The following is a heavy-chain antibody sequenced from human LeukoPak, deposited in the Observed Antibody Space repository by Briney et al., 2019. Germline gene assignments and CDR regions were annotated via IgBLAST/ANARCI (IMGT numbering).Heavy chain of an antibody. Sequence: HPGGSLRLSCAASGFTFSSYGMSWVRQAPGKGLEWVSAISGSGGSTYYADSVKGRFTISRDNSKNTLYLQMNSLRAEDTAVYYCAKARGYSGYEHDYWGQGTLVTVSS. CDR3: AKARGYSGYEHDY. J-gene: IGHJ4*02. D-gene: IGHD5-12*01. CDR1: GFTFSSYG. CDR2: ISGSGGST. V-gene: IGHV3-23*01.